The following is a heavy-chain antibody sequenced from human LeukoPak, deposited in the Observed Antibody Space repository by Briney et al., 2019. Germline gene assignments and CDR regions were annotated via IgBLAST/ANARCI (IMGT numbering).Heavy chain of an antibody. V-gene: IGHV3-23*01. D-gene: IGHD6-13*01. CDR3: AKSFGPVIAAAGTGAD. Sequence: GGSLRLSCAASGFTFSSYAMTWVRQAPGKGLEWVSVISGSGTNTDYADSAKGRFTISRDNSKNTLYLQMNSLRAEDTAVYYCAKSFGPVIAAAGTGADWGQGTLVTVSS. J-gene: IGHJ4*02. CDR2: ISGSGTNT. CDR1: GFTFSSYA.